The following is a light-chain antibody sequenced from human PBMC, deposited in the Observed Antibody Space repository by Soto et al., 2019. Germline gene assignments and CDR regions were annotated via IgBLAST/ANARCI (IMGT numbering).Light chain of an antibody. CDR1: QSVSTSF. CDR3: QQYGNSIPIT. CDR2: GAF. Sequence: EVVLAQSPGALSLSPGERAALSCRAGQSVSTSFLAWYQQKPGQAPRLLIYGAFSRATGIPDRFGGSGSGTDFTLTISRLEPEDFAVYYCQQYGNSIPITFGQGTRLEIK. J-gene: IGKJ5*01. V-gene: IGKV3-20*01.